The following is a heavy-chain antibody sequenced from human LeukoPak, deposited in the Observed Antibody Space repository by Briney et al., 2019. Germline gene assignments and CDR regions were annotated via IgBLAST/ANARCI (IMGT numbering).Heavy chain of an antibody. D-gene: IGHD1-7*01. V-gene: IGHV3-23*01. J-gene: IGHJ4*02. CDR3: AKSERELFDY. CDR2: ISGSGGDT. CDR1: GFTFSSYA. Sequence: GGSLRLSCAASGFTFSSYAMSWVRQAPGKGLEWVSAISGSGGDTYYADSVKGRFTISRDNSKNTLFVQMNGLRAEDTAVYYCAKSERELFDYWGQGTLVTVSS.